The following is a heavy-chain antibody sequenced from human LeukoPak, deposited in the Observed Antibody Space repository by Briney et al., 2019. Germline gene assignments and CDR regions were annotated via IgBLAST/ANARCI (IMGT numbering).Heavy chain of an antibody. V-gene: IGHV3-21*04. CDR2: ISSSSSYI. D-gene: IGHD3-22*01. CDR3: ARDHTYYYDSSGLD. J-gene: IGHJ4*02. CDR1: GFTFSTYG. Sequence: GGSLRLSCAASGFTFSTYGMHWVRQAPGKGLEWVSSISSSSSYIYYADSVKGRFTISRDNAKNSLYLQMNSLRAEDTAVYYCARDHTYYYDSSGLDWGQGTLVTVSS.